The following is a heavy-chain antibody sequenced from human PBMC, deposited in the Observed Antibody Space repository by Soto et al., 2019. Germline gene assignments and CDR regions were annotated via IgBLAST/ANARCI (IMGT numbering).Heavy chain of an antibody. CDR1: GFTFSSYA. CDR3: AKCVAVAGSFDY. D-gene: IGHD6-19*01. J-gene: IGHJ4*02. V-gene: IGHV3-23*01. Sequence: EVQLLESGGGLVQPGGSLRLSCAASGFTFSSYAMSWVRQAPGKGLEWVSAISGSGGSTYYADSVKGRFTISRDNSKNTLYLQMNSLRAEDPAVYYCAKCVAVAGSFDYWGQGTLVTVSS. CDR2: ISGSGGST.